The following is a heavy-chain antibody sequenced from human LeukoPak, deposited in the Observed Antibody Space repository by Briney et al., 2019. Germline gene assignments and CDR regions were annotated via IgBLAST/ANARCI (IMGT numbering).Heavy chain of an antibody. CDR3: ARGGSYVHY. D-gene: IGHD1-26*01. V-gene: IGHV3-30-3*01. CDR2: ITYDGSDK. CDR1: GFTFSTHA. Sequence: GGSLRLSCAASGFTFSTHAMHWVRQAPGKGLEWVALITYDGSDKYYADSVKGRFTISRDNAKNSLYLQMNSLRADDTAVYYCARGGSYVHYWGQGTLVTVSS. J-gene: IGHJ4*02.